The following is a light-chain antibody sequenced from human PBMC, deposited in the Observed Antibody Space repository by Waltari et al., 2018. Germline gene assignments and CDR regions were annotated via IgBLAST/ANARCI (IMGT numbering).Light chain of an antibody. CDR1: RFNIRSYA. J-gene: IGLJ3*02. CDR2: SND. CDR3: AAWDDSLNGHWV. V-gene: IGLV1-44*01. Sequence: QSVLTQPPSASGTPGQRVTRSCSGSRFNIRSYAVNLYQQLPGTAPKLLIYSNDQRSSGVPDRFSGSKSGTSASLAISGLQSEDEADYYCAAWDDSLNGHWVFGGGTKLTVL.